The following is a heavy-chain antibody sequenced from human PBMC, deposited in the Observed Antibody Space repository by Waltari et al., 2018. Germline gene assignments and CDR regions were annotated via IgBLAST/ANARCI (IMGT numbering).Heavy chain of an antibody. J-gene: IGHJ4*02. CDR2: INPNSGGT. CDR3: ARDVLRLGELSLFFEVSDYFDY. D-gene: IGHD3-16*02. Sequence: QVQLVQSGAEVKKPGASVKVSCKASGYTFTGYYMHWVRQAPGQGLEWMGRINPNSGGTNYAQKFQGRVTMTRDTSISTAYMELSRLRSDDTAVYYCARDVLRLGELSLFFEVSDYFDYWGQGTLVTVSS. CDR1: GYTFTGYY. V-gene: IGHV1-2*06.